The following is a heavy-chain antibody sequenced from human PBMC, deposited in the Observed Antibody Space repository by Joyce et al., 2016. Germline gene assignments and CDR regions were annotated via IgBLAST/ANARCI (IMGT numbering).Heavy chain of an antibody. V-gene: IGHV4-59*01. D-gene: IGHD1-14*01. CDR3: ARVRPRLGTALDD. Sequence: QVQLQESGPGLVKPSETLSLTCTVSGGSISNYYWNWIRQPPGKGLEWIGDIYYSGSTNYHPSLKSRVTISADTSKKQFSLKVSSVTAADTAVYYCARVRPRLGTALDDWGQGTLVTVSS. J-gene: IGHJ4*02. CDR2: IYYSGST. CDR1: GGSISNYY.